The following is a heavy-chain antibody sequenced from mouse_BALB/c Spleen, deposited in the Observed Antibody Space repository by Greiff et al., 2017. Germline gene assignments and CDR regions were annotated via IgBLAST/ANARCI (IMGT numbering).Heavy chain of an antibody. V-gene: IGHV5-17*02. D-gene: IGHD2-1*01. CDR1: GFTFSSFG. CDR2: ISSGSSTI. J-gene: IGHJ2*01. Sequence: EVKVVESGGGLVQPGGSRKLSCAASGFTFSSFGMHWVRQAPEKGLEWVAYISSGSSTIYYADTVKGRFTISRDNPKNTLFLQMTSLRSEDTAMYYCARAGNYYYFDYWGQGTTLTVSS. CDR3: ARAGNYYYFDY.